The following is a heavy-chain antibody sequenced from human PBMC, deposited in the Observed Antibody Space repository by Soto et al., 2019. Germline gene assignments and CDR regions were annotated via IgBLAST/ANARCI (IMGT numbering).Heavy chain of an antibody. CDR3: ARDSSSVVDY. J-gene: IGHJ4*02. D-gene: IGHD2-21*01. CDR2: IFHSGST. Sequence: QLQLQESGSGLVKPSQTLSLTCTVSGGSISSGGYSWSWIRQPPGKGLEWIGYIFHSGSTYYSPSLSXXVXIXXDRSKNQFSLMLSSVTAADTAVYFCARDSSSVVDYWGQGTLVTVSS. CDR1: GGSISSGGYS. V-gene: IGHV4-30-2*01.